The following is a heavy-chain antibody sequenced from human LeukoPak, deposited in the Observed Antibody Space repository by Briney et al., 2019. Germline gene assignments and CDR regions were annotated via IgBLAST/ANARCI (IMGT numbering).Heavy chain of an antibody. CDR1: GFTFSSYW. CDR2: IKQDGSEK. D-gene: IGHD2-21*01. CDR3: ARECCGGDCYYGY. V-gene: IGHV3-7*01. J-gene: IGHJ4*02. Sequence: GGSLRLSCAASGFTFSSYWMSWVRQAPGKGLEWVANIKQDGSEKYYVDSVKGRFTISRDNAKNSLYLQMNSLRAEDTAVYYCARECCGGDCYYGYWGQGTLVTVSS.